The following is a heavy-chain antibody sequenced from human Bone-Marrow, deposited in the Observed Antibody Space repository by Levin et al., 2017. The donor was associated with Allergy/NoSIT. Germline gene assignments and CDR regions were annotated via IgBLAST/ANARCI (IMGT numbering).Heavy chain of an antibody. V-gene: IGHV1-3*01. Sequence: ASVKVSCKASGYMFTAYIVHWVRQAPGQRLEWMGWINPNTGKTKYSQKFQGRLSQKFQGRVTISRDASVNTVYMELSSLRSEDTAVYYCAKSGIALHSGGGTFYYHMDVWGNGTTVTVSS. D-gene: IGHD5-12*01. J-gene: IGHJ6*03. CDR2: INPNTGKT. CDR3: AKSGIALHSGGGTFYYHMDV. CDR1: GYMFTAYI.